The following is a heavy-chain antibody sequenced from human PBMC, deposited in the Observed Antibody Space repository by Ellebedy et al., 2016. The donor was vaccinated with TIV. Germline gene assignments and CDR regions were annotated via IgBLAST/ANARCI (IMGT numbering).Heavy chain of an antibody. D-gene: IGHD1-1*01. V-gene: IGHV3-23*01. CDR1: GFTLSSYA. J-gene: IGHJ4*02. CDR3: AKEEYNFGTSGFDY. Sequence: GGSLRLXCAASGFTLSSYAMSWVRQAPGKGLEWVATITGSGGSTYNADSVKGRFALSRDNSKNTLYLQINSLRAEDTAVYYCAKEEYNFGTSGFDYWGQGILVTVSS. CDR2: ITGSGGST.